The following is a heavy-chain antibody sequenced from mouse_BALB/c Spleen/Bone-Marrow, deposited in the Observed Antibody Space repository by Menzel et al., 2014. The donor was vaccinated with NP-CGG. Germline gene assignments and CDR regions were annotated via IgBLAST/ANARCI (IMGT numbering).Heavy chain of an antibody. CDR3: ARGRNYYGSSYYFDY. Sequence: VQLQQSGAELARPGASVKLSCKASGYTFTSYWMQWVKQRPGQGLEWIGAIYPGDGDTRYTQKFKGKATLTADKSSSTAYMQLSSLASEDSAVYYCARGRNYYGSSYYFDYWGQGTTLTVSS. D-gene: IGHD1-1*01. CDR1: GYTFTSYW. V-gene: IGHV1-87*01. CDR2: IYPGDGDT. J-gene: IGHJ2*01.